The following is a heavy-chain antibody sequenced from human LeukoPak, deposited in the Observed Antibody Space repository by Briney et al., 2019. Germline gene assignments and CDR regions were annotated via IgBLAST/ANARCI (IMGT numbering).Heavy chain of an antibody. J-gene: IGHJ4*02. CDR2: IIPIFGTA. CDR3: ASSPVTWIQLWFGY. D-gene: IGHD5-18*01. V-gene: IGHV1-69*13. CDR1: GGTFSSYA. Sequence: GASVKVSCKASGGTFSSYAISWMRQAPGQGLEWMGGIIPIFGTANYAHKFQGGVTITADESTSTAYMELSSLRSEDTAVYYCASSPVTWIQLWFGYWGQGTLVTVSS.